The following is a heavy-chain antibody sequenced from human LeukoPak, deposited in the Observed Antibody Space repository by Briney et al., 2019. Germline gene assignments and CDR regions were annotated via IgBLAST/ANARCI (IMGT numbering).Heavy chain of an antibody. J-gene: IGHJ3*02. CDR2: ISGSGGST. Sequence: GGSLRLYCAASGFTFSSYAMSWVRQAPGKGLEWVSAISGSGGSTYYADAVKGRFTISRDNSKNRLYLQMNSLRAEDTDVYYCAKNSRIIMIVLDAFDISGQRAMGTVSS. D-gene: IGHD3-22*01. CDR1: GFTFSSYA. V-gene: IGHV3-23*01. CDR3: AKNSRIIMIVLDAFDI.